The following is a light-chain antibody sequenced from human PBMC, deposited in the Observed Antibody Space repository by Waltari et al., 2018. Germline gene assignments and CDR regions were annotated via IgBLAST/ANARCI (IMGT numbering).Light chain of an antibody. CDR2: EVN. Sequence: QSALTQPASVSGSPGQSITISCTGNSTDVGGYNYFSWYQHNPGKAPKLMIYEVNNRPSGVSDRFSGSKSGNTASLTISGLQAEDESDYYCSSYTNSGAVVFGGGTKLTVL. J-gene: IGLJ2*01. CDR1: STDVGGYNY. V-gene: IGLV2-14*01. CDR3: SSYTNSGAVV.